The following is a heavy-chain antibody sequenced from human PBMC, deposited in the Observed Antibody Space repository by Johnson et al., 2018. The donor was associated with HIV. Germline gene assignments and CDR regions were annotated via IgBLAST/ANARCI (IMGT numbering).Heavy chain of an antibody. J-gene: IGHJ3*02. Sequence: QVQLVESGGGVVQPGRSLRLSCAASGFTFSSYAMHWVRQAPGKGLEWVSVIYSGGSTNYADSVKGRFTISRDNAKNSLYLQMNSLRAEDTAVDYCARDGGVAAAVGVVAFDIWGQGTLVTVSS. D-gene: IGHD6-13*01. CDR3: ARDGGVAAAVGVVAFDI. CDR2: IYSGGST. CDR1: GFTFSSYA. V-gene: IGHV3-NL1*01.